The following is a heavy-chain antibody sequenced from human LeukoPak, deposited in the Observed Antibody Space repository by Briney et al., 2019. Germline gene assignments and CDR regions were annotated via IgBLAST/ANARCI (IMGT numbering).Heavy chain of an antibody. Sequence: KPSETLSLTCAVYGGSFSGYYWSWIRQPPGKGLEWIGEINHSGSTNYNPSLKSRVTISVDTSKNQFSLKLSSVTAADTAVYYCARINGLKPSIAARFRGWLDYLGQGTLVTVSS. CDR2: INHSGST. V-gene: IGHV4-34*01. CDR3: ARINGLKPSIAARFRGWLDY. CDR1: GGSFSGYY. D-gene: IGHD6-6*01. J-gene: IGHJ4*02.